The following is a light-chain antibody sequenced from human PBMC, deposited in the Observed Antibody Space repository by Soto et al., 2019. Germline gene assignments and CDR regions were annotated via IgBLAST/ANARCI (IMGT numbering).Light chain of an antibody. CDR3: SSYTSSSPLYV. CDR1: SSDVGGSNY. V-gene: IGLV2-14*01. Sequence: QSALTQPASVSGSPGQSITISCTGTSSDVGGSNYVSWYQQHPGKAPKLMIYDVSNRPSGVSNRFSGSKSGNTDSLTISRLQAEDEADYYCSSYTSSSPLYVFGTGTKLTVL. CDR2: DVS. J-gene: IGLJ1*01.